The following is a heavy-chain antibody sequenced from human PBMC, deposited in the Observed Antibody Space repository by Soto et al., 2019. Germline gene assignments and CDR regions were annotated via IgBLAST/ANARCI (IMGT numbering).Heavy chain of an antibody. CDR2: IYYSGST. V-gene: IGHV4-61*01. D-gene: IGHD2-2*02. J-gene: IGHJ6*02. CDR1: GGSVSSGSYY. CDR3: ASVTRTCISTSCYRYYYGMDV. Sequence: QVQLQESGPGLVKPSETLSLTCTVSGGSVSSGSYYWSWIRQPPGKGLEWIGYIYYSGSTNYNPPLKRRVTISVATSKTQFSLKLSSVTAADTAVYYCASVTRTCISTSCYRYYYGMDVWGQGTTVTVSS.